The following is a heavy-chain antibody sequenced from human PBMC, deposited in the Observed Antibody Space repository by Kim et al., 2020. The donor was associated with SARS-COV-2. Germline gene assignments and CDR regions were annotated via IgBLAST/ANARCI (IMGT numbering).Heavy chain of an antibody. CDR3: LKGSGPNVYYYYGMDV. J-gene: IGHJ6*02. CDR2: IYYSGST. D-gene: IGHD3-10*01. Sequence: SETLSLTCTVSGGSMSSSSYYWGWIRQPPGKGLEWIGSIYYSGSTYYNPSLKSRVTISVDTSKNQFSLKLSSVTAADTAVYYCLKGSGPNVYYYYGMDVWGQGTTVTVSS. V-gene: IGHV4-39*01. CDR1: GGSMSSSSYY.